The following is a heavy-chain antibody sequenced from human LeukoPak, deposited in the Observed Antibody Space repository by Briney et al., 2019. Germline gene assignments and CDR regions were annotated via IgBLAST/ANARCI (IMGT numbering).Heavy chain of an antibody. V-gene: IGHV4-34*01. D-gene: IGHD3-9*01. J-gene: IGHJ4*02. CDR2: INHSGST. CDR1: GGSFSGYY. CDR3: ARGLRYFDWLFYFDY. Sequence: PSETLSLTCAVYGGSFSGYYWSWIRQPPGKGLEWIGEINHSGSTNYNPSLKSRVTISVDTSKNQFSLKLSSVTAADTAAYYCARGLRYFDWLFYFDYWGQGTLVTVSS.